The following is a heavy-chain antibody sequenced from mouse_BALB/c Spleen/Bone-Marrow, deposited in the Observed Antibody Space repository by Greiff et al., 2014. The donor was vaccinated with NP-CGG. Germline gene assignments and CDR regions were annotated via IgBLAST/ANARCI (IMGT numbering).Heavy chain of an antibody. CDR2: ILPGSGST. CDR1: GYTFSSYW. CDR3: AGGGGGGGYWYFDV. Sequence: VKLVESGAELMKPGASVKISCKATGYTFSSYWIEWVKQRPGHGLEWIGEILPGSGSTNYNEKFKGKATFTADTSSNTAYMQLSSLTSEVSGVYYCAGGGGGGGYWYFDVWGAGTTVTVSS. J-gene: IGHJ1*01. V-gene: IGHV1-9*01.